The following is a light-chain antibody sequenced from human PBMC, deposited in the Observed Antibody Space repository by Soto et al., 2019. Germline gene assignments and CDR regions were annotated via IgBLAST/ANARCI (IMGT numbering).Light chain of an antibody. CDR3: QQYGDWPLT. CDR2: ATS. J-gene: IGKJ4*01. CDR1: QSVGNN. V-gene: IGKV3-15*01. Sequence: EIVVTQSPATLSVSPGERATLSCRASQSVGNNFAWYQQKPGQAPRLLIFATSTRATGVPARFSGSGSGTAFTLTISGLQSEDFAVYYCQQYGDWPLTFGGGAKVEIE.